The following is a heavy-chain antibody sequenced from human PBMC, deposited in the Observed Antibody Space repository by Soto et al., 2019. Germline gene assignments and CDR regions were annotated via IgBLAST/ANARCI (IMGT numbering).Heavy chain of an antibody. CDR2: IIPIFGTA. V-gene: IGHV1-69*13. D-gene: IGHD2-2*01. CDR3: ARVPRRYCSSTSCFLERFDP. Sequence: ASVKVSCKASGGTFSSYAISWVRQAPGQGLEWMGGIIPIFGTANYAQKFQGRVTITADESTSTAYMELSSLRSEDTAVYYCARVPRRYCSSTSCFLERFDPWGQGNLVTVSS. J-gene: IGHJ5*02. CDR1: GGTFSSYA.